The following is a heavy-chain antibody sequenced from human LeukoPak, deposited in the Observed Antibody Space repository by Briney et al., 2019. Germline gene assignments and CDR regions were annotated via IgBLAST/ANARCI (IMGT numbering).Heavy chain of an antibody. CDR2: IFSGGST. D-gene: IGHD4-17*01. Sequence: RSGGSLRLSCAASGFIVSSNYMGWVRQAPGQGLEWVSVIFSGGSTFYGDSVKGRFTISRDNSNNTLYLQMNSLRAEDTAVYYCARGYGDDGIYHYYYMDVWGKGTTVTISS. V-gene: IGHV3-66*01. CDR1: GFIVSSNY. J-gene: IGHJ6*03. CDR3: ARGYGDDGIYHYYYMDV.